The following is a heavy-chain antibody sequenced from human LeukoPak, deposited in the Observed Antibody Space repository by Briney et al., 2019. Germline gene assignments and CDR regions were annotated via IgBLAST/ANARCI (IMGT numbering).Heavy chain of an antibody. V-gene: IGHV4-59*01. D-gene: IGHD1-14*01. CDR1: GGSISSYY. CDR2: IYYSGST. Sequence: SETLSPTCTVSGGSISSYYWSWIRQPPGKGLKWIGYIYYSGSTNYNPSLKSRVTISVDTSKNQFSLKVTSVTAADTAVYYCARGTGSTWTLYYFDNWGQGTLVTVSS. CDR3: ARGTGSTWTLYYFDN. J-gene: IGHJ4*02.